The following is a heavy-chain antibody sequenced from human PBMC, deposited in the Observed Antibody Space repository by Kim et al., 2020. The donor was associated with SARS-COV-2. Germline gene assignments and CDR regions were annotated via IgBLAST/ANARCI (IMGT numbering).Heavy chain of an antibody. Sequence: DSGKGRFTISRDNAEKTLYLQMNSLRAEDTAVYYCARAGPNYYYYYGMDVWGQGTTVTVSS. CDR3: ARAGPNYYYYYGMDV. V-gene: IGHV3-30*07. J-gene: IGHJ6*02.